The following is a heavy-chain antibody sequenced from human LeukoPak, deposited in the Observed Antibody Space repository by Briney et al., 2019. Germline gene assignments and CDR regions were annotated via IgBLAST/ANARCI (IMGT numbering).Heavy chain of an antibody. V-gene: IGHV3-23*01. J-gene: IGHJ4*02. D-gene: IGHD4-17*01. CDR2: INGRGGAT. CDR3: AKGGDGDYVSIDY. CDR1: GFTFSSYA. Sequence: GGSLRLSCTASGFTFSSYALNWVRQAPGKGLEWVSAINGRGGATYYADSVKGRFTISRDNSKNTLYLQMNSLRAEDTAVYYCAKGGDGDYVSIDYWGQGTLVTVSS.